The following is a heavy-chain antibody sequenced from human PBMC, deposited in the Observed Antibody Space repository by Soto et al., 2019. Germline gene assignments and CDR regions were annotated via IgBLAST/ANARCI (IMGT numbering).Heavy chain of an antibody. D-gene: IGHD3-22*01. CDR3: GRGVLYDSSGFDY. CDR1: GFTFSSYA. J-gene: IGHJ4*02. Sequence: TGGSLRLSCAASGFTFSSYAMHWVRQTPGKGLEWVAVISYDGINKYYADSVKGRFTISRDNSMHTLYLQMNSLRAEDTAVYYCGRGVLYDSSGFDYWGQGTLVTVSS. CDR2: ISYDGINK. V-gene: IGHV3-30-3*01.